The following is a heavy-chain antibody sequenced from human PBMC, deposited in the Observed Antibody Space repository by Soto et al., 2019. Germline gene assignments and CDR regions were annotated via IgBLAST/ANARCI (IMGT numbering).Heavy chain of an antibody. CDR2: IYHSGST. V-gene: IGHV4-4*02. CDR1: GGSISSSNW. Sequence: QVQLQESGPGLVKPSGTLSLTCAVSGGSISSSNWWSWVRQPPGKGLEGIGKIYHSGSTNYNPSLKSRVTISVNKSKYQVSLKLSAVTAADTAVYYCARCPTMYDDGDYGWFDPWGQGSLVIVSS. CDR3: ARCPTMYDDGDYGWFDP. D-gene: IGHD4-17*01. J-gene: IGHJ5*02.